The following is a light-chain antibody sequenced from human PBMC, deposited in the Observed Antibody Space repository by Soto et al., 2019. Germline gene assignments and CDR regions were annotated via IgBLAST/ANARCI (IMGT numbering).Light chain of an antibody. Sequence: QSVLTQPPSASGTPGQRVTISCSGSSSNIGRNYVFWYQQLPGTAPQLLIFRNNQRPSGVPDRFSGSKSGTSASLAISGLRSEDEDDYYCAAWDDSLSARCVFGTGTKVTGL. CDR2: RNN. J-gene: IGLJ1*01. V-gene: IGLV1-47*01. CDR3: AAWDDSLSARCV. CDR1: SSNIGRNY.